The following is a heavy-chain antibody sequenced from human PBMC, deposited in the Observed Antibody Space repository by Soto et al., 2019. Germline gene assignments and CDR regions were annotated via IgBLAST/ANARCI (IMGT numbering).Heavy chain of an antibody. CDR2: ISWDGDK. J-gene: IGHJ4*02. V-gene: IGHV2-5*02. CDR1: GFSLNTNGVA. CDR3: TPSPCITGTTFDH. Sequence: QITLKESGPPLVKPTQTLTLTCTFSGFSLNTNGVAVGWIRQPPGKALEWLALISWDGDKRYSPSLKSRLTISKDHSKNPGLLKKTNKGPVDTATYYCTPSPCITGTTFDHWGQGTLVTRSS. D-gene: IGHD1-7*01.